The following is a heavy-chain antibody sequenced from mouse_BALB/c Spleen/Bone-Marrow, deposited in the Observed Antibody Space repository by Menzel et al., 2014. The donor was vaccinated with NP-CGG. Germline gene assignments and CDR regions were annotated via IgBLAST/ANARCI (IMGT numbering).Heavy chain of an antibody. CDR1: GFTFSSYA. D-gene: IGHD2-14*01. V-gene: IGHV5-9-3*01. Sequence: EVKLVESGGGLVKPGGSLKLSCAASGFTFSSYAMSWVRQTPEKRLEWVATISSGGSYTYYPDSVKGRFTIPRDNAKNTLYLQMSSLRSEDTAMYYCARRTLYRYDAGAMDYWGQGTSVTVSS. CDR3: ARRTLYRYDAGAMDY. J-gene: IGHJ4*01. CDR2: ISSGGSYT.